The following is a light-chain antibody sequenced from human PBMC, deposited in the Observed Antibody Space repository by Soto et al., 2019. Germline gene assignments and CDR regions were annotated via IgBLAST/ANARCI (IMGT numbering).Light chain of an antibody. CDR1: HSVDSR. V-gene: IGKV3-15*01. J-gene: IGKJ4*01. Sequence: EIVMTQSPATLFMSPGGRATLSCRASHSVDSRLAWYQQKPGQSPRLLIYDASTRATGLPARFSGSGSGTEFTLTISSLQSEDFAVYYCQHYTNWPLTFGGGTKV. CDR3: QHYTNWPLT. CDR2: DAS.